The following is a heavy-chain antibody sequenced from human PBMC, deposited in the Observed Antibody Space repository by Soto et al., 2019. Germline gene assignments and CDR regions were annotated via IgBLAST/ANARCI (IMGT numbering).Heavy chain of an antibody. D-gene: IGHD4-17*01. V-gene: IGHV3-30*18. CDR1: GFTFSSYG. CDR2: ISYDGSNK. Sequence: QVQLVESGGGVVQPGRSLRLSCAASGFTFSSYGMHWVRQAPGKGLEWVAVISYDGSNKYYADSVKGRFTISRDNSKNTLYLQMNSLRAEDTAVYYCAKDHGDYHHCYCGMDVWGQGTTVTVSS. CDR3: AKDHGDYHHCYCGMDV. J-gene: IGHJ6*02.